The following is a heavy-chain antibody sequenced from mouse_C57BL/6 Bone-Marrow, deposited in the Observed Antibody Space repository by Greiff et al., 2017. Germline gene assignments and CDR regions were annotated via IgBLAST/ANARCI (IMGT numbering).Heavy chain of an antibody. Sequence: EVQLVESEGGLVQPGSSMKLSCTASGFTFSDYYMAWVRQVPEKGLEWVANITYDGSSTYYLDSLKSRFIISRDNAKNILYLQMSSLKSEDTATEYCAREGIYYYGSSPYWYFDVGGTGTTVTVSS. CDR2: ITYDGSST. J-gene: IGHJ1*03. V-gene: IGHV5-16*01. CDR3: AREGIYYYGSSPYWYFDV. D-gene: IGHD1-1*01. CDR1: GFTFSDYY.